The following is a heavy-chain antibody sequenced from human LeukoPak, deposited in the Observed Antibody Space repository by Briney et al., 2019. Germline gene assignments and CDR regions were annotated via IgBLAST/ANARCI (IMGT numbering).Heavy chain of an antibody. Sequence: KPSETLSLTCTVSGGSISSYYWSWIRQPAGKGLEWIGRIYTSGSTNYNPSLKSRVTMSVDTSKNQFPLKLSSVTAADTAVYYCASTGAYYDFSSGYSGWFDPWGQGTLVTVSS. CDR2: IYTSGST. CDR1: GGSISSYY. D-gene: IGHD3-3*01. J-gene: IGHJ5*02. V-gene: IGHV4-4*07. CDR3: ASTGAYYDFSSGYSGWFDP.